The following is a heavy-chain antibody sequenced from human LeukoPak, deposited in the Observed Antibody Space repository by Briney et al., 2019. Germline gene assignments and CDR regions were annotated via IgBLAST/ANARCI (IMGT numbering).Heavy chain of an antibody. CDR2: ISAYNGNT. D-gene: IGHD4-17*01. J-gene: IGHJ2*01. CDR1: GYTFISYG. CDR3: ARDSLYGPYWYFDL. V-gene: IGHV1-18*01. Sequence: ASVKVSCKASGYTFISYGISWVRQAPGQGLEWMGWISAYNGNTNYAQKLQGRVTMTTDTSTSTAYMELRSLRSDDTAVYYCARDSLYGPYWYFDLWGRGTLVTVSS.